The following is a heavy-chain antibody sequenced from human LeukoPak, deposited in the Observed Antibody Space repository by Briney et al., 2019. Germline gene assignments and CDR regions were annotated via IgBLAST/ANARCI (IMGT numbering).Heavy chain of an antibody. D-gene: IGHD3-10*01. J-gene: IGHJ4*02. V-gene: IGHV3-23*01. CDR1: GFTFSSYA. Sequence: GGSPRLSCAASGFTFSSYAMSWVRQAPGKGLEWVSAISGSGGSTYYADSVKGRFTISRDNSKNTLYLQMNSLRAEDTAVYYCAKGGELLYYFDYWGQGTLVTVSS. CDR3: AKGGELLYYFDY. CDR2: ISGSGGST.